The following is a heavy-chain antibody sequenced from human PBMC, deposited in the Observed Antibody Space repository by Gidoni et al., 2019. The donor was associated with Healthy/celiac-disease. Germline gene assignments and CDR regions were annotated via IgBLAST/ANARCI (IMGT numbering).Heavy chain of an antibody. CDR3: ARGSAGSSGYYALPRPFDY. CDR2: ISAYNGNT. Sequence: QVQLVQSGAEVKKPGASVKVSCKASGYTFTSYGIRWVRQAPEQGLEWMGWISAYNGNTNYAQKLQGRVTMTTDTSTSTAYMELRSLRSDDTAVYYCARGSAGSSGYYALPRPFDYWGQGTLVTVSS. CDR1: GYTFTSYG. V-gene: IGHV1-18*01. D-gene: IGHD3-22*01. J-gene: IGHJ4*02.